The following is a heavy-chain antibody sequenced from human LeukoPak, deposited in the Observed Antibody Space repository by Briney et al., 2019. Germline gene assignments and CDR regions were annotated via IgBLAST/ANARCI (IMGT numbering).Heavy chain of an antibody. D-gene: IGHD5-12*01. CDR3: ARVRSGYGGYDRKRKGDYYYYYALDG. Sequence: PGGSLRLSCAASGFMFSAYAMHWVRQAPGKGLEWVAIISYDGIDKDYADSVKGRFTISRDNSDNALYLQINSLRAEDTAVYYGARVRSGYGGYDRKRKGDYYYYYALDGWGQGTTVTVSS. V-gene: IGHV3-30*04. J-gene: IGHJ6*02. CDR1: GFMFSAYA. CDR2: ISYDGIDK.